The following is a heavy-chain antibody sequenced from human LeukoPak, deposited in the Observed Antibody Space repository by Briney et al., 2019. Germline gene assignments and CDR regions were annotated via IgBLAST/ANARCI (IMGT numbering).Heavy chain of an antibody. CDR1: GDSVSSNSAA. D-gene: IGHD4-11*01. J-gene: IGHJ4*02. Sequence: SQTLSLTCAISGDSVSSNSAAWNWIRQSSSRGLEWLGRTYYGSKWSTDYPLFVRSRITITADTSKNQFSLQLNSVTPEDSAIYYCARGWLTTYFDPWGQGTLVTVSS. CDR3: ARGWLTTYFDP. CDR2: TYYGSKWST. V-gene: IGHV6-1*01.